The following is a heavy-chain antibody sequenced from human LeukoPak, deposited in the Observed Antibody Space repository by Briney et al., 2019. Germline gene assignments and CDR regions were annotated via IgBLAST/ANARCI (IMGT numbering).Heavy chain of an antibody. J-gene: IGHJ3*02. CDR1: GGSISSDSYY. V-gene: IGHV4-61*02. CDR3: ARDGGVYAFDI. CDR2: IYTSGST. Sequence: SETLSLTCSVSGGSISSDSYYWSWIRQPAGKGLEWIGRIYTSGSTNYNPSLKSRVTISVDTSKNQFSLKLSSVTAADTAVYYCARDGGVYAFDIWGQGTMVTVSS. D-gene: IGHD3-16*01.